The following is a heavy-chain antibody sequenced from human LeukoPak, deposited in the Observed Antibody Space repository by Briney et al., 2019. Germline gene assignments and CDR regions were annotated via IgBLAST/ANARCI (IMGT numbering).Heavy chain of an antibody. CDR3: ARERSSSSTFDY. CDR1: GGSISSYY. CDR2: IYYSGST. J-gene: IGHJ4*02. Sequence: PSETLSLTCTVSGGSISSYYWSWIRQPPGKGLEWIGYIYYSGSTNYNPSLKSRVTISVDPSKNQFSLKLSSVTAADTAVYYCARERSSSSTFDYWGQGTLVTVSS. D-gene: IGHD6-6*01. V-gene: IGHV4-59*01.